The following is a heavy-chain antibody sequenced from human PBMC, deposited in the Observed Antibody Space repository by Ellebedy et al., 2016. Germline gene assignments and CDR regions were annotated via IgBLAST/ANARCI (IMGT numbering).Heavy chain of an antibody. D-gene: IGHD5-18*01. Sequence: GGSLRLSCAASGFTFSSYGMHWVRQAPGKGLEWVAVMWYDGSNKYYADSVKGQFTISRDNSKSTIYLQMDSLRAEDTAVYYCARGSEFSYGHFDYWGQGTLVTVSS. CDR1: GFTFSSYG. J-gene: IGHJ4*02. V-gene: IGHV3-33*01. CDR2: MWYDGSNK. CDR3: ARGSEFSYGHFDY.